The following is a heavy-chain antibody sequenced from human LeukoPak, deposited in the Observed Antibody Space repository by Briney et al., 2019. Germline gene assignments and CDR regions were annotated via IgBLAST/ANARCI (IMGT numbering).Heavy chain of an antibody. Sequence: PSDTLSLTCAVYGGSFSGYYWSWIRQPPGKGLEWIGEINHSGSTNYNPSLKSRVTISVDTSKNQFSLKLSSVTAADTAVYYCARSLRRQYCTNGVCSNSGYWGQGTLVTVSS. CDR3: ARSLRRQYCTNGVCSNSGY. V-gene: IGHV4-34*01. CDR2: INHSGST. J-gene: IGHJ4*02. CDR1: GGSFSGYY. D-gene: IGHD2-8*01.